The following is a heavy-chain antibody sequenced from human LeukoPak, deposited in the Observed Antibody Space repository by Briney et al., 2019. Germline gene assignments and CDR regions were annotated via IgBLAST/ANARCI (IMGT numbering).Heavy chain of an antibody. CDR2: ISGSGGST. CDR1: GFTFSSYA. D-gene: IGHD3-3*01. J-gene: IGHJ5*02. V-gene: IGHV3-23*01. CDR3: AKENGLTAYYDFWSGYSYNWFDP. Sequence: GGSLRLSCAASGFTFSSYAMHWVRQAPGKGLEWVSAISGSGGSTYYADSVKGRFTISRDNSKNTLYLQMNSLRAEDTAIYYCAKENGLTAYYDFWSGYSYNWFDPWGQGTLVTVSS.